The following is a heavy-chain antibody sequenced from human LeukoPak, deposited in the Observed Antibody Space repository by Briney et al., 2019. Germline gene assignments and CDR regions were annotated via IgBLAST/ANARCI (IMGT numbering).Heavy chain of an antibody. CDR3: ARGGPSGYVD. D-gene: IGHD5-12*01. Sequence: SETLSLTCAVYGGSFSGYYWSWIRQPPGNGLEWIGEINHRGSTNYNPSLKSRVTISVDTSKNQFFLKLSSVTAADTAVYYCARGGPSGYVDWGQGTLVTVSS. V-gene: IGHV4-34*01. CDR1: GGSFSGYY. J-gene: IGHJ4*02. CDR2: INHRGST.